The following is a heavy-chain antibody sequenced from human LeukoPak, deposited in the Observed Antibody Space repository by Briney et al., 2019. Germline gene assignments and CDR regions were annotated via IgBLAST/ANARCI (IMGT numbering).Heavy chain of an antibody. CDR3: ARGVGSRTHVDGRSTNHWYFDL. D-gene: IGHD1-14*01. V-gene: IGHV4-34*01. Sequence: SETLCLTCALSGVSFSGYYWHWIRQPPGKGLEWMWEINHSGDTDYNPSLKSRVTMSVDTPKNQFSLDLRSLTAADTATYFCARGVGSRTHVDGRSTNHWYFDLWGRGSLVVVSS. CDR2: INHSGDT. CDR1: GVSFSGYY. J-gene: IGHJ2*01.